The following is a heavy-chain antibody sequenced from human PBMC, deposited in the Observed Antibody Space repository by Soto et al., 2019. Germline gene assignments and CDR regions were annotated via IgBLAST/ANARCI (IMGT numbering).Heavy chain of an antibody. CDR3: EITQQLPPWFDNWFDP. Sequence: ASVKVSCKVSGYTLTELSMHWVRQAPGKGLEWMGGFDPEGGETIYAQKFQGRVTMTEDTSTDTAYMELSSLRSEDTAVYYYEITQQLPPWFDNWFDPLGQGTLVTVSS. J-gene: IGHJ5*02. CDR2: FDPEGGET. D-gene: IGHD6-13*01. V-gene: IGHV1-24*01. CDR1: GYTLTELS.